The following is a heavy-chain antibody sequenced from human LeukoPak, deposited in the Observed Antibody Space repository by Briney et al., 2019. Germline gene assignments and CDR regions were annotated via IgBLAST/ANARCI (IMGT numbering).Heavy chain of an antibody. Sequence: GGSLRLSCAASGFTVSSNYMSWIRQAPGKGLEWVSVIYSGGGTYYADSVKGRFTISRDNSKNTLFLQMNSLRAEDTAVYYWSRELTTFYYDISGYYGHAFDIWGQGTMVTVSS. CDR3: SRELTTFYYDISGYYGHAFDI. CDR2: IYSGGGT. CDR1: GFTVSSNY. D-gene: IGHD3-22*01. V-gene: IGHV3-66*01. J-gene: IGHJ3*02.